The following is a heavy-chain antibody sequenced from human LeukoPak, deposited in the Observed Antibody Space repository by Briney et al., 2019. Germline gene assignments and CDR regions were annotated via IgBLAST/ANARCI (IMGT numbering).Heavy chain of an antibody. CDR2: IIPIFGTA. D-gene: IGHD3-22*01. J-gene: IGHJ5*02. CDR3: ARDGDYYDSSGYYYSNWFDP. V-gene: IGHV1-69*05. Sequence: ASMKVSCKASGGTFSSYAISWVRQAPGQGLEWMGGIIPIFGTANYAQKFQGRVTITTDESTSTAYMELSSLRSEDTAVYYCARDGDYYDSSGYYYSNWFDPWGQGTLVTVSS. CDR1: GGTFSSYA.